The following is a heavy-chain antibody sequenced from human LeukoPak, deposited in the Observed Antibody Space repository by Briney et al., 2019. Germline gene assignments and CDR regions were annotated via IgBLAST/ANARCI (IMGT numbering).Heavy chain of an antibody. CDR1: GFTFSSYG. CDR2: IGTGGDT. CDR3: AKVKVVGYSTFDY. D-gene: IGHD3-22*01. V-gene: IGHV3-13*01. J-gene: IGHJ4*02. Sequence: PGGSLRLSCAASGFTFSSYGMHWVRQATGKGLEWVSGIGTGGDTYYVGSVKGRFTISRENAKNSFYLQMNSLTAEDTAVYYCAKVKVVGYSTFDYWGQGTLVTVPP.